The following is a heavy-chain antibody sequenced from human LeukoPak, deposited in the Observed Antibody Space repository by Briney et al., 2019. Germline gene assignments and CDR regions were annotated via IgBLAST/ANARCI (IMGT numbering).Heavy chain of an antibody. CDR1: GLTVSDNF. V-gene: IGHV3-66*01. D-gene: IGHD2-21*01. CDR2: LYRGGNT. CDR3: ARDRIEGATSDFDY. Sequence: GGSLRLSCAASGLTVSDNFTSWVRQAPGKGLEWVSVLYRGGNTYYADSVRGRFTISRDNSKNMVYLQMNSLTAEDTAVYYCARDRIEGATSDFDYWGQGTLVTVSS. J-gene: IGHJ4*02.